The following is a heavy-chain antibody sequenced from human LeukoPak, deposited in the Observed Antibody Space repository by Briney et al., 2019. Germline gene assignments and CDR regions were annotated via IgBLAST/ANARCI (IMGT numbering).Heavy chain of an antibody. J-gene: IGHJ6*02. CDR2: ISSSGSTI. CDR3: ARDPGGGWYTLGYYYGMDV. D-gene: IGHD6-19*01. V-gene: IGHV3-48*04. Sequence: PGSSLTLSCAPSGFTFSIYGTRCARQAPGEGLGWLSYISSSGSTICYADSVKGRITISRDNAKYSLYLQMNSLRAEDTAVYYCARDPGGGWYTLGYYYGMDVWGQGTTVTVSS. CDR1: GFTFSIYG.